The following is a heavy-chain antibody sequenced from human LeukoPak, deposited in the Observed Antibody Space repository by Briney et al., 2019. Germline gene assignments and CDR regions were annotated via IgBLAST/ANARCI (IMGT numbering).Heavy chain of an antibody. D-gene: IGHD6-6*01. V-gene: IGHV5-51*01. CDR2: IYPGDSDT. CDR1: GYSFTTYW. J-gene: IGHJ4*02. Sequence: GESLKISCKGSGYSFTTYWIGWVRQMPGKGLEWMGIIYPGDSDTRYSPSFQGQVTIPVDKSISTAYLQWSSLKASDSAMYYCARHTPAGYINSYTDYWGQGTLVTVSS. CDR3: ARHTPAGYINSYTDY.